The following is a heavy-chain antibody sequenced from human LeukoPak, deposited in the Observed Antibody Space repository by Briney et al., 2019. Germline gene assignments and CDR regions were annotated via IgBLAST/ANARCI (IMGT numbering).Heavy chain of an antibody. CDR3: ARDLGRLLYRHFDL. Sequence: GGSLRLSRAASGFTFSSYTMTWVRQAPGKGLEWVSCISGGDDKTYYADSVKGRFTISRDDSKTTLYLQMNSLRAEDAAVYYCARDLGRLLYRHFDLWGRGTLVTVSS. V-gene: IGHV3-23*01. CDR2: ISGGDDKT. D-gene: IGHD7-27*01. CDR1: GFTFSSYT. J-gene: IGHJ2*01.